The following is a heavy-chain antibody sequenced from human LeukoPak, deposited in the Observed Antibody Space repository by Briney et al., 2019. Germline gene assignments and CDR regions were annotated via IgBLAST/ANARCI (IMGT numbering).Heavy chain of an antibody. J-gene: IGHJ4*02. V-gene: IGHV4-31*03. Sequence: SETLSPTCTVSGGSICSGGYYWQWIRQHPGKGVERIGFIYYSRSTYYNPSLKSRVTISVDTSKNQFTLKLSSVTAADTAVYYCAREVVQLERSFDYWGQGTLVTVSS. D-gene: IGHD1-1*01. CDR3: AREVVQLERSFDY. CDR1: GGSICSGGYY. CDR2: IYYSRST.